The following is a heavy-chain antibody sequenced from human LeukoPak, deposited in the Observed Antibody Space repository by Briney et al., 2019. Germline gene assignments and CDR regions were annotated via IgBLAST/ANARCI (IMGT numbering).Heavy chain of an antibody. V-gene: IGHV3-48*04. CDR2: ISSSSSTI. CDR1: GFTFSSYS. D-gene: IGHD3-22*01. CDR3: ARDIYYDSSGYYGSVY. J-gene: IGHJ4*02. Sequence: GSLRLSCAASGFTFSSYSMNWVRQAPGKGLEWVSYISSSSSTIYYADSVKGRFTISRDNAKNSLYPQMNSLRAEDTAVYYCARDIYYDSSGYYGSVYWGQGTLVTVSS.